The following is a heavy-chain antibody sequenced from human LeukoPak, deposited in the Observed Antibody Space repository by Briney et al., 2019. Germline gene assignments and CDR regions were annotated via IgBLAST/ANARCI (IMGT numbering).Heavy chain of an antibody. J-gene: IGHJ6*02. D-gene: IGHD4-11*01. Sequence: GGSLRLSCAASGFTFSSYDMHWVRQATGKGLEWVSAIGTAGDTYHPGSVKGRFTISRENAKNSLYLQMNSLRAGDTAVYYCARGRTTVTTLRYYYYYGMDVWGQGTTVTVSS. CDR2: IGTAGDT. V-gene: IGHV3-13*01. CDR1: GFTFSSYD. CDR3: ARGRTTVTTLRYYYYYGMDV.